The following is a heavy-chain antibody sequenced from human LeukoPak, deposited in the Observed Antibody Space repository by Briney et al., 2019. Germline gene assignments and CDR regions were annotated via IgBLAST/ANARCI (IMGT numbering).Heavy chain of an antibody. CDR1: GDSIRSYY. CDR3: ARVYYSSSYDYWYFDL. D-gene: IGHD6-13*01. CDR2: IYYSETA. J-gene: IGHJ2*01. V-gene: IGHV4-59*01. Sequence: MASETLSLTCTVSGDSIRSYYWSWIRQPPGKGLEWIGYIYYSETANYNPSLKSRVTISVDTSKNQFSLKLTSVTAAGTAVYYCARVYYSSSYDYWYFDLWGRGTLVTVSS.